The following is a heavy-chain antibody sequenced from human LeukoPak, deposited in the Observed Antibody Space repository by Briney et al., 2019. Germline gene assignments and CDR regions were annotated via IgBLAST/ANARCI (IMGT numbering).Heavy chain of an antibody. CDR3: ANLRLLGSGWLSFDY. Sequence: PGGSLRLSCTASGFTLSNAWMSWVRQAPGKGLEWVSAISGSGGSTYYADSVKGRFTISRDNSKNTLYLQMNSLRAEDTAVYYCANLRLLGSGWLSFDYWGQGTLVTVSS. D-gene: IGHD6-19*01. J-gene: IGHJ4*02. CDR2: ISGSGGST. CDR1: GFTLSNAW. V-gene: IGHV3-23*01.